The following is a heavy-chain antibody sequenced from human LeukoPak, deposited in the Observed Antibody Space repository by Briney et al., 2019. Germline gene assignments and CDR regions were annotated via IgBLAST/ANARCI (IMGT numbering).Heavy chain of an antibody. Sequence: GGSLRLSCAASGFTFSSYGMNWVRQAPGKGLEWVSSISSSSSYIYYADSVKGRFTISRDNAKNSLYLQMNSLRAEDTAVYYCAKGYSSRGTNWFHPWGQGTLVTVSP. J-gene: IGHJ5*02. CDR1: GFTFSSYG. D-gene: IGHD6-13*01. CDR2: ISSSSSYI. CDR3: AKGYSSRGTNWFHP. V-gene: IGHV3-21*01.